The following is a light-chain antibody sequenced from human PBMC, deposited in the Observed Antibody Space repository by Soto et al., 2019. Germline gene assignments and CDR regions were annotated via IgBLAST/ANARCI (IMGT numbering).Light chain of an antibody. J-gene: IGKJ5*01. CDR3: QQRSNWPPIT. CDR1: QSVYGN. CDR2: DAS. V-gene: IGKV3-11*01. Sequence: EIVMTQSPASLSVSPGERVTLSCRASQSVYGNLAWYQQKPGQAPRLLIYDASNRATGIPARFSGSGSGTDFTLTISSLEPEDFAVYYCQQRSNWPPITFGQGTRREIK.